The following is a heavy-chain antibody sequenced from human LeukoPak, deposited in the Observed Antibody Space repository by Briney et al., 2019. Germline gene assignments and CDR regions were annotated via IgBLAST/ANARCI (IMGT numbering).Heavy chain of an antibody. D-gene: IGHD5-18*01. V-gene: IGHV3-30*18. CDR1: GFIFSNYG. Sequence: GGSLRLSCAASGFIFSNYGMNWVRQAPGKGLEWVAIISFDGRNGYYAESAKGRFTISRDNSKNTLYRQMNSLRAEDTAVYYCAKGAQLWLPSDYWGQGTLVTVSS. CDR2: ISFDGRNG. J-gene: IGHJ4*02. CDR3: AKGAQLWLPSDY.